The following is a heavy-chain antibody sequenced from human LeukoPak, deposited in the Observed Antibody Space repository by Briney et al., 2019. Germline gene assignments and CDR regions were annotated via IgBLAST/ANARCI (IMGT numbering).Heavy chain of an antibody. D-gene: IGHD1-26*01. J-gene: IGHJ4*02. CDR2: IYYSGST. V-gene: IGHV4-59*01. CDR1: GGSISTYY. Sequence: KPSETLSLTCTVSGGSISTYYWSWIRQPPGKGLEWIGYIYYSGSTNYNPSLKSRVTISVDTSKNQFSLKLSSVTAADTAVYFCARGRLTMGATCYDYWGQGTLVTVSS. CDR3: ARGRLTMGATCYDY.